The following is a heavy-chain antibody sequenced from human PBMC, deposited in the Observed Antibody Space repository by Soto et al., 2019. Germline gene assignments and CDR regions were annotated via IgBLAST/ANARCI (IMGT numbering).Heavy chain of an antibody. D-gene: IGHD3-16*01. CDR2: IYYSGST. Sequence: PSETLSLTCTVSGGSTSSYYWSWIRQPPGKGLEWIGYIYYSGSTNYNPSLKSRVTISVDTSKNQFSLKLSSVTAADTAVYYCARAGGDIDGMDVWGQGTTVTVSS. V-gene: IGHV4-59*01. J-gene: IGHJ6*02. CDR3: ARAGGDIDGMDV. CDR1: GGSTSSYY.